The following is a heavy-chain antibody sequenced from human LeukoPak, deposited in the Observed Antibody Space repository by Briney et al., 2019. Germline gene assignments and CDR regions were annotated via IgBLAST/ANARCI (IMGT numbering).Heavy chain of an antibody. J-gene: IGHJ4*02. Sequence: ASVKVSCKASGYTFTSYDINWVRQATGQGLEWMGWMNPNSGNTGYAQKFQGRVTITADESTSTAYMELSSLRSEDAAVYYCARDDGVGATTPHWGQGTLVTVSS. V-gene: IGHV1-8*01. CDR2: MNPNSGNT. D-gene: IGHD1-26*01. CDR1: GYTFTSYD. CDR3: ARDDGVGATTPH.